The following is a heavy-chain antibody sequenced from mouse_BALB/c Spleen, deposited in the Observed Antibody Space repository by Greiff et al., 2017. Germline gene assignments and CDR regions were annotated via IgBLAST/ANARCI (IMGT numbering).Heavy chain of an antibody. CDR1: GFNIKDTY. J-gene: IGHJ4*01. V-gene: IGHV14-3*02. D-gene: IGHD2-10*02. Sequence: EVQLQQSGAELVKPGASVKLSCTASGFNIKDTYMHWVKQRPEQGLEWIGRIDPANGNTKYDPKFQGKATITADTSSNTAYLQLSSLTSEDTAVYDSARLVWRNAMDYWGQGTSVTVSS. CDR2: IDPANGNT. CDR3: ARLVWRNAMDY.